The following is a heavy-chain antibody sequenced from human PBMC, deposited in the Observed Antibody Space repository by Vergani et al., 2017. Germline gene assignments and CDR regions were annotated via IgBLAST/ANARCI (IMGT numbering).Heavy chain of an antibody. CDR2: IDPSDSYT. CDR3: ARQGWNDVGY. V-gene: IGHV5-10-1*03. CDR1: GYSFTSYW. Sequence: EVQLVESGAEVKKPGESLRISCKGSGYSFTSYWISWGRQMPGKGLEWMGRIDPSDSYTNYSPSFQGHVTISADKAISTAYLQWSSLKASDTARYYCARQGWNDVGYWGQGTLVTVSS. D-gene: IGHD1-1*01. J-gene: IGHJ4*02.